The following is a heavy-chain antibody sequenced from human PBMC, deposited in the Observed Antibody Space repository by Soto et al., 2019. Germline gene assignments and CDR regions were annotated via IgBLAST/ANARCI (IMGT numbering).Heavy chain of an antibody. CDR3: TKAERLDDF. CDR2: IIGHNGRT. J-gene: IGHJ4*02. D-gene: IGHD6-25*01. V-gene: IGHV3-23*01. CDR1: GFVFDTFD. Sequence: GGSLRLSCAASGFVFDTFDMSLARRAPGKGLEWVSAIIGHNGRTYYADSVTGRFTISKDNSNKTLYLQMNSLRVEDTAIYYCTKAERLDDFCGQGVLITISS.